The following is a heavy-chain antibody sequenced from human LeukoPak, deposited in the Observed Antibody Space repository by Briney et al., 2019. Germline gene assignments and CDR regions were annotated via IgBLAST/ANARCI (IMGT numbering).Heavy chain of an antibody. V-gene: IGHV3-20*04. D-gene: IGHD3-16*02. CDR3: ARDLSDMITFGGVIGHLDY. J-gene: IGHJ4*02. CDR2: INWNGGST. CDR1: GFTFDDYE. Sequence: GGSLRLSCAASGFTFDDYEMSWVRQAPGKGLEWVSGINWNGGSTGYADSVKGRFTISRDNAKNSLYLQMNSLRAEDTALYYCARDLSDMITFGGVIGHLDYWGQGTLVTVSS.